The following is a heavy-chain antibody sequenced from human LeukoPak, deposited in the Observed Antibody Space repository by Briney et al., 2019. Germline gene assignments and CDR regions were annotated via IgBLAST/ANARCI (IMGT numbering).Heavy chain of an antibody. CDR2: IYSGGST. CDR3: ARVDSGYYFFDY. V-gene: IGHV3-53*01. Sequence: GGSLRLSCAASGFTVSSNYMSWVRQAPGKGLEWVSVIYSGGSTCYADSVKGRFTISRDNSKNTLYLQMNSLRAEDTAVYYCARVDSGYYFFDYWGQGTLVTVSS. D-gene: IGHD3-22*01. J-gene: IGHJ4*02. CDR1: GFTVSSNY.